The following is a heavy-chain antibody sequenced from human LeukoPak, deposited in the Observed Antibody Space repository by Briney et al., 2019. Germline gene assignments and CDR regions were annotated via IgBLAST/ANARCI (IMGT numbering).Heavy chain of an antibody. J-gene: IGHJ5*02. CDR2: IYYSGST. D-gene: IGHD2-15*01. Sequence: PSETLSLTCTVSGGSISSYYWSWIRQPPGKGLDWIGYIYYSGSTNYNPSLKSRVTISVDTSKNQFSLKLSSVTAADTAVYYCARDNLGYCSGGSCYSDWFDPWGQGTLVTVSS. V-gene: IGHV4-59*01. CDR1: GGSISSYY. CDR3: ARDNLGYCSGGSCYSDWFDP.